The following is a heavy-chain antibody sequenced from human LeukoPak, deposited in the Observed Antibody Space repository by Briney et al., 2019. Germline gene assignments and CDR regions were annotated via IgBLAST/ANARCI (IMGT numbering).Heavy chain of an antibody. D-gene: IGHD6-13*01. CDR1: GYTFTGYY. CDR2: INAGNGNT. V-gene: IGHV1-3*03. J-gene: IGHJ6*03. CDR3: ARGSSSWYDYYYYMDV. Sequence: GASVKVSCKASGYTFTGYYMHWVRQAPGQRLEWMGWINAGNGNTKYSQEFQGRVTITRDTSASTAYMELSSLRSEDMAVYYCARGSSSWYDYYYYMDVWGKGTTVTVSS.